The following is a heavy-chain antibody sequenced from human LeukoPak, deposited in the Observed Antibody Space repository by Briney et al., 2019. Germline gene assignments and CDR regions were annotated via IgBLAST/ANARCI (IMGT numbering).Heavy chain of an antibody. CDR1: GYTFTSYG. D-gene: IGHD6-19*01. CDR2: ISAYNGNT. V-gene: IGHV1-18*01. J-gene: IGHJ3*02. CDR3: ASRIAVAGKGAFDI. Sequence: ASVKVSCKASGYTFTSYGISWVRQAPGQGLEWMGWISAYNGNTNYAQKLQGRVTMTTDTSTSTAYMELRSLRSDDTAVYYCASRIAVAGKGAFDIWGQGTMVTVSS.